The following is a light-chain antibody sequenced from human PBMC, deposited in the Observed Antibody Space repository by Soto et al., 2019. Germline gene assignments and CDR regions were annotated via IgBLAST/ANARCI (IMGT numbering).Light chain of an antibody. CDR1: QGISSW. J-gene: IGKJ5*01. V-gene: IGKV1D-12*01. CDR3: QQANSFRPN. Sequence: DIQMTQSPSSVSAAVGDRVTITCRASQGISSWLGWYQQKPGKAPKLLIYAASSLQSGVPSRFSGSGSGTDFTLTISSLQREDFATYYCQQANSFRPNFGQGTRLEIK. CDR2: AAS.